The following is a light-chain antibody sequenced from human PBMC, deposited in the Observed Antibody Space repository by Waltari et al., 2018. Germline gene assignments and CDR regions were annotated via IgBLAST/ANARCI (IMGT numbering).Light chain of an antibody. CDR2: GAS. CDR1: QCVSRS. Sequence: SCRASQCVSRSLAWYQQKPGQAPRLLIYGASSRATGVPDRFSGSGSGTDFSLTISRLEPEDFAVYYCQHYVTLPATFGQGTKVEIK. CDR3: QHYVTLPAT. J-gene: IGKJ1*01. V-gene: IGKV3-20*01.